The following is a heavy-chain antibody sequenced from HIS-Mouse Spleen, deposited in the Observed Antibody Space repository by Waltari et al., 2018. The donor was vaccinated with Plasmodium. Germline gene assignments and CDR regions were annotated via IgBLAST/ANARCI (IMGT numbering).Heavy chain of an antibody. CDR3: ASSWYWYFDL. Sequence: EVPLVESGGGLVQPGGSLRLSCPASGFTFSSYWMSWVRQAPGKGLEGVANIKQDGSEKYYVDSVKGRFTISRDNAKNSLYLQMNSLRAEDTAVYYCASSWYWYFDLWGRGTLVTVSS. CDR1: GFTFSSYW. CDR2: IKQDGSEK. V-gene: IGHV3-7*01. D-gene: IGHD6-13*01. J-gene: IGHJ2*01.